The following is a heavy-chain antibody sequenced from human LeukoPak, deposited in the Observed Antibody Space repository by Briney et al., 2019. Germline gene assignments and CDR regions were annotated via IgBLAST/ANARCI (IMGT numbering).Heavy chain of an antibody. Sequence: SETLSLTCAVSGGSISSGGYSWSWIRKPPGKGLEWIGYIYHSGSTYYNPSLKSRVTISVDRSKNQFSLKLSSVTAADTAVYYCARSRFGELLRPNAFDIWGQGTMVTVSS. CDR3: ARSRFGELLRPNAFDI. V-gene: IGHV4-30-2*01. CDR1: GGSISSGGYS. J-gene: IGHJ3*02. CDR2: IYHSGST. D-gene: IGHD3-10*01.